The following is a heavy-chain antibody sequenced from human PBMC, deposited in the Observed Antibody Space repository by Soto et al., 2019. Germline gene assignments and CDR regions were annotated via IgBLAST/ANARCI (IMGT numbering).Heavy chain of an antibody. CDR3: AKSAFPHPYYYSAMDV. CDR1: GFSFSNCG. Sequence: QVQLVESGGGVVQPGRSLGLSCAVSGFSFSNCGMHWVRQAPGKGLEWVAVISYHGSIKYYADSVRGRFTISRDNSKNTLYLQVNSLRPDDTAVYYCAKSAFPHPYYYSAMDVWGQGTTVTVSS. CDR2: ISYHGSIK. V-gene: IGHV3-30*18. J-gene: IGHJ6*02.